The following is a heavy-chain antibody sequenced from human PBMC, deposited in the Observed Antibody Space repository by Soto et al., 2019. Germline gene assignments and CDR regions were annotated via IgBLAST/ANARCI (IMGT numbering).Heavy chain of an antibody. J-gene: IGHJ1*01. Sequence: PGGSLRLSCAASGFTVRSYDMGWVRQAPGKGLEWVSAISGSGGSTYYADSAKGRFTISRDNSKNTLYLQMNRLRAEDTAVYYCAKDKGAIRNEYFQHWGQGTLVTVSS. V-gene: IGHV3-23*01. CDR2: ISGSGGST. CDR3: AKDKGAIRNEYFQH. CDR1: GFTVRSYD. D-gene: IGHD2-2*02.